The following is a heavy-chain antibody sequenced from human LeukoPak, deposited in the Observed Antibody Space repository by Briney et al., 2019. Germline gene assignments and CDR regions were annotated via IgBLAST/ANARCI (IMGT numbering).Heavy chain of an antibody. CDR1: GGSISSHY. Sequence: SETLSLTCTVSGGSISSHYWSWIRQPPGKGLEWIGYIYYSGSTNYNPSLKSRVTISVDTSKNQFSLKLSSVTAADTAVYYCARVDILTGYPNAFDIWGQGTMVTVSS. D-gene: IGHD3-9*01. V-gene: IGHV4-59*11. CDR2: IYYSGST. J-gene: IGHJ3*02. CDR3: ARVDILTGYPNAFDI.